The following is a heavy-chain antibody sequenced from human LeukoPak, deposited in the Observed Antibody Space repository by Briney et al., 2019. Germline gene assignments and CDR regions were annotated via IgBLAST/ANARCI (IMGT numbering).Heavy chain of an antibody. J-gene: IGHJ4*02. CDR1: GFTFRDYG. CDR2: IRYDGSEK. Sequence: GGSLRLSCAVSGFTFRDYGVHWVRQAPGKGLEWVAFIRYDGSEKYYPDSVRGRFSISRDNSKNMMYLQMNSLRPEDTAVYYCAKGLDYGLDYWGQGTLVTVSS. D-gene: IGHD4/OR15-4a*01. V-gene: IGHV3-30*02. CDR3: AKGLDYGLDY.